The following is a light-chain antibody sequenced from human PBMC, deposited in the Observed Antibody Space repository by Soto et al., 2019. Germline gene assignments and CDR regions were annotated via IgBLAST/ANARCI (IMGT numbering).Light chain of an antibody. Sequence: EIVLTQSPGTLSLSPGERATLSCRASQSVSYYLAWYQQKPGHAPRLLFYDASSRATGVPVRFSGSGSGTDFTLPNSRLETEDYAVYYCQGCKPYGDSPPLPFGGGTTVE. J-gene: IGKJ4*01. CDR1: QSVSYY. CDR2: DAS. CDR3: QGCKPYGDSPPLP. V-gene: IGKV3-20*01.